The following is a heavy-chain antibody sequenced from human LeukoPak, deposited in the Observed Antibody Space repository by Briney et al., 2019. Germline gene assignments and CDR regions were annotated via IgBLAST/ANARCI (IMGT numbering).Heavy chain of an antibody. CDR2: INPYSGGT. CDR1: GYVFTDYY. D-gene: IGHD2-15*01. V-gene: IGHV1-2*02. J-gene: IGHJ5*02. Sequence: ASVKVSCKASGYVFTDYYIHWVRQAPGQGLEWMGWINPYSGGTNYAQKFQGRVTMTRDTSISTAYMELSRLRSDDTAVYYCAISGGVVATNWFDPWGQGTLVTVSS. CDR3: AISGGVVATNWFDP.